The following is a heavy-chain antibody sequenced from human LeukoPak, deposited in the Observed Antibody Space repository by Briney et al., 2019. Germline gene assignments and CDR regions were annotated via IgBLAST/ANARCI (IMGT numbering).Heavy chain of an antibody. D-gene: IGHD3-10*02. Sequence: LSLTCTVSGYSISSGYYWGWIRQPPGKGLEWVSCISSSSSYIYYADSVKGRFTISRDNAKNSLYLQMNSLRAEDTAVYYCAELGITMIGGVWGKGTTVTISS. CDR2: ISSSSSYI. CDR1: GYSISSGYY. V-gene: IGHV3-11*06. J-gene: IGHJ6*04. CDR3: AELGITMIGGV.